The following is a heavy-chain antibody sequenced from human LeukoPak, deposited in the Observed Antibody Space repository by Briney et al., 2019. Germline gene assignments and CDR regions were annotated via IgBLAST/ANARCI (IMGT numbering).Heavy chain of an antibody. CDR1: GFTFSSYW. V-gene: IGHV3-7*01. Sequence: GVLRLSCAASGFTFSSYWMSWVRQAPGKGLEWVANIKQDGSEKYYVDSVKGRFTISRDNAKNSLYLQMNSLRAEDTAVYYCARDLDDSSGYQSGTLDYWGQGTLVTVSS. J-gene: IGHJ4*02. D-gene: IGHD3-22*01. CDR3: ARDLDDSSGYQSGTLDY. CDR2: IKQDGSEK.